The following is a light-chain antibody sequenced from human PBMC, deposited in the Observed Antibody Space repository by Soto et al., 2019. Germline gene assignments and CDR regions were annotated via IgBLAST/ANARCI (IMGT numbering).Light chain of an antibody. V-gene: IGLV2-23*01. Sequence: QSVLTQPASVSGSPGQSITISCTGTSSDVGNYDLVSWYQQHPGKVPKLMLSEGSKRPSGVSNRFSGSKSGNTASLTISGLQAEDEADYYCCSYASSGTYVFGTGTKLTVL. CDR3: CSYASSGTYV. CDR2: EGS. CDR1: SSDVGNYDL. J-gene: IGLJ1*01.